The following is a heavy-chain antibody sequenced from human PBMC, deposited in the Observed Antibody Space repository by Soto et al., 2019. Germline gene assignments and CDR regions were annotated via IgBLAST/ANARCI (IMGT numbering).Heavy chain of an antibody. CDR3: TSGGGFDY. J-gene: IGHJ4*02. Sequence: GGSLRLSCAASGFTFSGYYMFWVRQAPGKGLVWVSHIKGDGSVTYYADSVKGRFTISRDNAKNSLYLQMNSLRDEDTAVYYCTSGGGFDYWGQGTLVTVSS. D-gene: IGHD2-15*01. V-gene: IGHV3-74*01. CDR2: IKGDGSVT. CDR1: GFTFSGYY.